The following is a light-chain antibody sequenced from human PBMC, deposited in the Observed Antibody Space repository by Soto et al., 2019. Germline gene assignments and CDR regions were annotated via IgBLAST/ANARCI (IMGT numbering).Light chain of an antibody. V-gene: IGKV1-27*01. J-gene: IGKJ5*01. CDR2: SAS. CDR3: QKFNTAPLP. Sequence: DIQMTQSPSSLSASVGDRVTITCRASQDISVYSAWYQQKPGKVPKLLIYSASTLQSGVPSRFSGSGSGTDFNLTISSLQPEDVATYYCQKFNTAPLPFGQRTRLEIK. CDR1: QDISVY.